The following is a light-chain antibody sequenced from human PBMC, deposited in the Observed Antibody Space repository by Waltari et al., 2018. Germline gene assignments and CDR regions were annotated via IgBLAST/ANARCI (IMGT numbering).Light chain of an antibody. J-gene: IGKJ1*01. Sequence: EIVLTQSPGTLSLSPGERATLTCRASQSVSRSYLAWYQQKPGQAPRVLIHGASNRATGNPDRFSGSGSGTDFTLTISRLEPEDFAVYYCQQYGSSPWTYGQGTKVEIK. CDR1: QSVSRSY. CDR2: GAS. V-gene: IGKV3-20*01. CDR3: QQYGSSPWT.